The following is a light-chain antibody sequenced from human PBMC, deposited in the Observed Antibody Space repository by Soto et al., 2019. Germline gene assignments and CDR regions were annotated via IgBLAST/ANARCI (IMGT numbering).Light chain of an antibody. J-gene: IGKJ4*01. V-gene: IGKV1-27*01. CDR2: ATS. CDR3: HQYNHAPT. CDR1: QAISSY. Sequence: DIQLTQSPSSLSASVGDRVTITCRASQAISSYLAWYQQKPGKVPELLIYATSTLQSGAPSRFSGSGSWTDVPLTIRSLPPEDVATYYCHQYNHAPTFGGGTNVAIK.